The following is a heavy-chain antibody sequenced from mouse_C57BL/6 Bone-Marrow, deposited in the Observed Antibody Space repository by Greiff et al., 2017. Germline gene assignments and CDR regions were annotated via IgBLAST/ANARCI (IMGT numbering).Heavy chain of an antibody. CDR3: ARLPYDYGADY. D-gene: IGHD2-4*01. Sequence: DVQLQESGGDLVKPGGSLKLSCAASGFTFSSYGMSWVRQTPDKRLEWVATISSGGCYTYYPDSVKGRFTISRDNAKNTLYLQMSSLKSEDTAMYYCARLPYDYGADYWGQGTTLTVSS. J-gene: IGHJ2*01. CDR1: GFTFSSYG. CDR2: ISSGGCYT. V-gene: IGHV5-6*01.